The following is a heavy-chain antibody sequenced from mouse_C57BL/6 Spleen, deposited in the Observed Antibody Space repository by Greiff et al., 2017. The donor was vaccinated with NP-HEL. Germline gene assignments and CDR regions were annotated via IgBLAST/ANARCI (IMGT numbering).Heavy chain of an antibody. V-gene: IGHV1-59*01. J-gene: IGHJ2*01. Sequence: VKLQQPGAELVRPGTSVKLSCKASGYTFTSYWMHWVKQRPGQGLEWIGVIDPSDSYTNYNQKFKGKATLTVDTSSSTAYMQLSSLTSEDSAVYYCARGGGYYGNYENYWGQGTTLTVSS. CDR2: IDPSDSYT. CDR3: ARGGGYYGNYENY. CDR1: GYTFTSYW. D-gene: IGHD2-1*01.